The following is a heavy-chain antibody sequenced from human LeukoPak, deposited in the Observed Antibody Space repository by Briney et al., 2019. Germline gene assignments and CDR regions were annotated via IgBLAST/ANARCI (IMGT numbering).Heavy chain of an antibody. V-gene: IGHV3-73*01. Sequence: GGSLRLSCAASGFTFSGSAMHWVRQASGKGLEWVGRIRSKANSYATAYAASVKGRFTIPRDDSKNTAYLQMNSLKTEETAVYYCTRPGGDTAMVTDCWGQGTLVTVSS. J-gene: IGHJ4*02. CDR1: GFTFSGSA. CDR3: TRPGGDTAMVTDC. CDR2: IRSKANSYAT. D-gene: IGHD5-18*01.